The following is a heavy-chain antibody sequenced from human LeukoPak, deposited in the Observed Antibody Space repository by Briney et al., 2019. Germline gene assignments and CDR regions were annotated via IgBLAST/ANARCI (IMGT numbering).Heavy chain of an antibody. CDR1: GYSISSGYY. V-gene: IGHV4-38-2*02. CDR2: IYHSGST. D-gene: IGHD4-17*01. CDR3: ARVPMTTVTPGYYFDY. J-gene: IGHJ4*02. Sequence: SETLSLTCTVSGYSISSGYYWGWIRQPPGKGLEWIGSIYHSGSTYYNPSLKSRVTISVDTSKNQFSLKLSSVTAADTAVYYCARVPMTTVTPGYYFDYWGQGTLVTVSS.